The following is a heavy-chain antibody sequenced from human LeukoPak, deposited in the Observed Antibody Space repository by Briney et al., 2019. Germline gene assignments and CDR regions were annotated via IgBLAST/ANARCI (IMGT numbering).Heavy chain of an antibody. CDR3: ARSRLGALDY. D-gene: IGHD1-26*01. CDR1: GFFFSDPY. J-gene: IGHJ4*02. CDR2: IKNKAKSYTT. V-gene: IGHV3-72*01. Sequence: GGSLRLSCAASGFFFSDPYMEWVRQAPGKGLEWVGRIKNKAKSYTTEYAASVKGRFTISRDDSKNSLYLQMDSLKTEDTAVYFCARSRLGALDYWGQGTLVTLSS.